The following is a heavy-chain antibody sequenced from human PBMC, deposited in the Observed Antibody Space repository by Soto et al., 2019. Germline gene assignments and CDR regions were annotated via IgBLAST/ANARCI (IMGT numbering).Heavy chain of an antibody. V-gene: IGHV3-30*18. CDR1: GFTFSSYG. D-gene: IGHD2-2*01. Sequence: ESGGGVVQPGRSLRLSCAASGFTFSSYGMHWVRQAPGKGLEWVAVISYDGSNKYYADSVKGRFTISRDNSKNTLYLQMNSLRAEDTAVYYCAKVFSTSWGFDPWGQGTLVTVSS. CDR3: AKVFSTSWGFDP. CDR2: ISYDGSNK. J-gene: IGHJ5*02.